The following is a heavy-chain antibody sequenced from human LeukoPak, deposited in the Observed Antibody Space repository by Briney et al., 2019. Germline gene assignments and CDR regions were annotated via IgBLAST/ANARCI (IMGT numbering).Heavy chain of an antibody. V-gene: IGHV3-48*03. D-gene: IGHD3-10*01. J-gene: IGHJ6*03. CDR3: AKGSSGGSGIYYYYYYMDV. CDR1: GFTFSSYE. CDR2: ISSSGSTT. Sequence: PGGSLRLSCAASGFTFSSYEMNWVRQAPGKGLEWVSYISSSGSTTYYADSVKGRFTISSDNSKNTLYLQMNSLRAEDTAVYYCAKGSSGGSGIYYYYYYMDVWGKGTTVTISS.